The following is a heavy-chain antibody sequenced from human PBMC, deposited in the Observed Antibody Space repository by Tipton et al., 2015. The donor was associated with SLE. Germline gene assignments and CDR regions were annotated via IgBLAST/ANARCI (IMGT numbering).Heavy chain of an antibody. V-gene: IGHV5-51*03. J-gene: IGHJ5*01. CDR1: GYNFATYW. Sequence: QLVQSGAEVKNPGQSLRISCEGSGYNFATYWVAWVRQMPGKGLEWMGVIYPADSDARYSPSFQGKVAISADKSVNTAYLRWSSLKASETAMYYCARLEVAEKFDWLNFPQGWLDSWGQGTLVTVSS. CDR3: ARLEVAEKFDWLNFPQGWLDS. D-gene: IGHD3-9*01. CDR2: IYPADSDA.